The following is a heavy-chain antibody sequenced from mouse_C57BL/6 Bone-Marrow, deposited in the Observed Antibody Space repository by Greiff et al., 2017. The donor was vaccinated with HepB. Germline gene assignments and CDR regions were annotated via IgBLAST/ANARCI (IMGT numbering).Heavy chain of an antibody. CDR2: IDPSDSYT. Sequence: VQLQQPGAELVMPGASVKLSCKASGYTFTSYWMHWVKQRPGQGLEWIGEIDPSDSYTNYNQKFKGKSTLTVDKSSSTAYMHLSSLTSEDSAVYYCARPCYYGSSIWYFDVWGTGTTVTVSS. CDR3: ARPCYYGSSIWYFDV. J-gene: IGHJ1*03. D-gene: IGHD1-1*01. V-gene: IGHV1-69*01. CDR1: GYTFTSYW.